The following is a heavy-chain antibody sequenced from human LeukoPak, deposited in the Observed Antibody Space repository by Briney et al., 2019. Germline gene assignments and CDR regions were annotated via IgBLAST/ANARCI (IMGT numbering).Heavy chain of an antibody. Sequence: ASVKVSCKASGYMFSSYGINWVRQAPGQGLEWMGWISGYNGNTNYAQKLQGRVTMTTDTSTSTIYMELRSLRSDDTAVYYCARGAPGSSQDYWGQGTLVTVSS. CDR3: ARGAPGSSQDY. V-gene: IGHV1-18*01. D-gene: IGHD6-13*01. J-gene: IGHJ4*02. CDR1: GYMFSSYG. CDR2: ISGYNGNT.